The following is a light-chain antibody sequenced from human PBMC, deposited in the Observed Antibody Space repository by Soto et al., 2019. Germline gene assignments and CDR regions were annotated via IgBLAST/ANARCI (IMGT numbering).Light chain of an antibody. CDR3: QQYYRTPPT. CDR2: WAS. CDR1: QSVLYSPNNKNS. V-gene: IGKV4-1*01. J-gene: IGKJ1*01. Sequence: DIVMTQSPDSLAVSVGERATINCKSSQSVLYSPNNKNSLAWYQQKPGQPPKLFIYWASIRESGVPDRFSGSGSATDFTLTISSLQADDVAVYYCQQYYRTPPTFGQGTKVEIK.